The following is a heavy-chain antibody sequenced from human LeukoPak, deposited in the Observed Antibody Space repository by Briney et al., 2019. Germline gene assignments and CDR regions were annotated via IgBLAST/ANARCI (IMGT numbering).Heavy chain of an antibody. Sequence: GESRKISCKDSGYSFTSYWIGWVRQMPGKGLEWMGIIYPGDSDTRYSPSFQAQVTISADKSINTAYLQWSSLKASDTAIYYCARRGEAIDPFDYCGQGTLVTVSS. CDR1: GYSFTSYW. CDR3: ARRGEAIDPFDY. J-gene: IGHJ4*02. D-gene: IGHD2-2*02. CDR2: IYPGDSDT. V-gene: IGHV5-51*01.